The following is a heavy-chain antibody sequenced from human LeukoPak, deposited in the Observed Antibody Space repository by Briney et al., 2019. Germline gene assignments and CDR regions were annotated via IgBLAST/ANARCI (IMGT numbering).Heavy chain of an antibody. V-gene: IGHV4-59*01. CDR2: IYYSGST. CDR3: AREEEWSAYPGWFDP. Sequence: SETLSLTCTVSGGSINNYYWSWIRQPAGKGLEWIGYIYYSGSTNYNPSLKSRVTISVDTSKNQFSLKLSSVTAADTAVYYCAREEEWSAYPGWFDPGGQGTLVTVSS. D-gene: IGHD3-3*01. CDR1: GGSINNYY. J-gene: IGHJ5*02.